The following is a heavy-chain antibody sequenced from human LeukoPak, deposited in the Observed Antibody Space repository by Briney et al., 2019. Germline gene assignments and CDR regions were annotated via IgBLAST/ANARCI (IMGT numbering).Heavy chain of an antibody. V-gene: IGHV3-23*01. CDR2: ISPSGDST. CDR1: GFTFRDYV. J-gene: IGHJ3*01. Sequence: GGSLRLSCAASGFTFRDYVISWVRQAPGKGLEWVSSISPSGDSTYYAGSVRSRFTLSRDNSKNTVYFQMNSLRAEDTAIYYCAQDWPSAVTTTPGFWGQGTMVIVSS. D-gene: IGHD4-17*01. CDR3: AQDWPSAVTTTPGF.